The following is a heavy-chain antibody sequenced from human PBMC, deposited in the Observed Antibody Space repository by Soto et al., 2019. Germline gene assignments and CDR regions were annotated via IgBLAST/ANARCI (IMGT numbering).Heavy chain of an antibody. D-gene: IGHD5-18*01. CDR3: ARDGRKQLWVEGRNAMDV. J-gene: IGHJ6*02. V-gene: IGHV1-18*01. CDR2: SSGHNGQT. CDR1: AYTFNTYG. Sequence: QVQLVQSGPEVKKPGASVKVSCKASAYTFNTYGISWVRRAPGQGLDWMGWSSGHNGQTNYAQKFRGRVTITTDTSTSTAYMELRSLRSDDTAIYYCARDGRKQLWVEGRNAMDVWGQGTTVTVSS.